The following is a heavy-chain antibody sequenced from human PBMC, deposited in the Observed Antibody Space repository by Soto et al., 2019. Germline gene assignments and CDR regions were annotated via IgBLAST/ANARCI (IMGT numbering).Heavy chain of an antibody. V-gene: IGHV4-61*01. CDR3: ARDRQSRDTYYGMDV. J-gene: IGHJ6*02. Sequence: PSETLSLTCTVSGDSINSGNCYCSWIRQPPGKGLEWIASINYRGTTNYNPSLESRVTISIDTSKNQFSLKLRSVTAADTAVYHCARDRQSRDTYYGMDVWGQGTTVTVSS. CDR1: GDSINSGNCY. D-gene: IGHD6-13*01. CDR2: INYRGTT.